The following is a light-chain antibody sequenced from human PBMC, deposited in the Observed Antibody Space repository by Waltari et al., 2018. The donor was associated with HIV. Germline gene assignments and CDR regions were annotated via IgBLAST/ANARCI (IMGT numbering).Light chain of an antibody. CDR1: RLGSKS. V-gene: IGLV3-21*04. J-gene: IGLJ1*01. CDR3: QVLDSNSDQVYV. CDR2: KDS. Sequence: SYVLTQPPSVSVAPGKTATFTCGGNRLGSKSVHWYQQKPGQAPVLVLYKDSGRPSGIPERFSGPNSGKKATLTNNRVEGWDEAEYYCQVLDSNSDQVYVFGTGTKVTVL.